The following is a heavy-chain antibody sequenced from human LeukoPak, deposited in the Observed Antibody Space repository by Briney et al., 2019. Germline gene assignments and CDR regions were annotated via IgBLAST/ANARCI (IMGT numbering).Heavy chain of an antibody. CDR1: GYTFTAYH. J-gene: IGHJ4*02. Sequence: ASVKISCKASGYTFTAYHMHWVRQAPGQGLEWMGIINPNDGSTNYAQRFQGRVTMTRDRSTSTVYMELSSLRSEDTAVYYYARGTQIDSSVYYAGHFDYWGQGTLVTVSS. CDR2: INPNDGST. D-gene: IGHD3-22*01. V-gene: IGHV1-46*01. CDR3: ARGTQIDSSVYYAGHFDY.